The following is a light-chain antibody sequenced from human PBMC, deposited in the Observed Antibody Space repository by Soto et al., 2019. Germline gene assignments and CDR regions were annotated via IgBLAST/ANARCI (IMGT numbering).Light chain of an antibody. CDR3: LLYYGGALGV. J-gene: IGLJ2*01. CDR2: STS. CDR1: TGAVTSGHY. V-gene: IGLV7-43*01. Sequence: QTVVTQAPSLTVSPGGTVTLTCAASTGAVTSGHYPNWVQQKPGQVPKSLIYSTSDKHSWTPARFAGSLLGGKATLTLSSVQPEDGAEYYCLLYYGGALGVFGGGTKLTVL.